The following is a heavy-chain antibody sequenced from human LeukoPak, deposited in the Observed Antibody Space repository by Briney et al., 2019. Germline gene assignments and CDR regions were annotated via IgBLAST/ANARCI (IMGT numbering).Heavy chain of an antibody. CDR3: ARVALTGYYNYYYYMDV. CDR2: ISGSGGST. J-gene: IGHJ6*03. D-gene: IGHD3-9*01. V-gene: IGHV3-23*01. Sequence: PGGSLRLSCAASGFTFSSDAMSWVRQAPGKGLEWVSAISGSGGSTYYADSVKGRFTISRDNSKNTLYLQMNSLRAEDTAVYYCARVALTGYYNYYYYMDVWGKGTTVTVSS. CDR1: GFTFSSDA.